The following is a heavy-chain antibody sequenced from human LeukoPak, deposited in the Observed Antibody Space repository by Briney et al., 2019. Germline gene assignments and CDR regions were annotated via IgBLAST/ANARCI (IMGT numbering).Heavy chain of an antibody. J-gene: IGHJ4*02. D-gene: IGHD5-18*01. V-gene: IGHV4-39*01. CDR1: GGSISSSSYY. Sequence: NSSETLSLTCTVSGGSISSSSYYWGWIRQPPGKGLEWIGSIYYSGSTYYNPSLKSRVTISVDTSKNQFSLKLSSVTAADTAVYYCAGLDTARPAPDYWGQGTLVTVSS. CDR3: AGLDTARPAPDY. CDR2: IYYSGST.